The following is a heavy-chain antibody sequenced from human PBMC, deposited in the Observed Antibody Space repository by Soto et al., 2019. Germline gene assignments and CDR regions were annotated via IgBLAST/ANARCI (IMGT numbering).Heavy chain of an antibody. D-gene: IGHD6-19*01. CDR1: GYTFTGYY. J-gene: IGHJ4*02. V-gene: IGHV1-2*02. Sequence: ASVKVSCKASGYTFTGYYMHWVRQAPGQGLEWMGWINPNSGGTNYAQKFQGRVTMTRDTSISTAYMELSRLRSDDMAVYYCARDRASIAVAGPSIFDYWGQGTLVTVSS. CDR3: ARDRASIAVAGPSIFDY. CDR2: INPNSGGT.